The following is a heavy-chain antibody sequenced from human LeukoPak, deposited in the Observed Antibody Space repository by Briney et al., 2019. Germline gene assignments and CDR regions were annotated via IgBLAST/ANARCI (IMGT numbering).Heavy chain of an antibody. CDR3: AKDSSSWYSRYFDY. J-gene: IGHJ4*02. V-gene: IGHV3-30*18. D-gene: IGHD6-13*01. CDR2: ISYDGSNK. CDR1: GFTFSSYG. Sequence: GRSLRLSCAASGFTFSSYGMHWVRQAPGKGLEWVAVISYDGSNKYYAGSVKGRFTISRDNSKNTLYLQMNSLRAEDTAVYYCAKDSSSWYSRYFDYWGQGTLVTVSS.